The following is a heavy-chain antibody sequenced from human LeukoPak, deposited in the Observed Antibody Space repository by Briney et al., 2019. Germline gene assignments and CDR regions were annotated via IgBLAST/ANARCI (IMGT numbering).Heavy chain of an antibody. J-gene: IGHJ4*02. CDR2: IKPDGTTK. V-gene: IGHV3-7*03. CDR1: GFTFNYAW. D-gene: IGHD6-13*01. Sequence: GGSLRLSCAASGFTFNYAWMSWVRQAPGEGLEWVANIKPDGTTKFYVDSAKGRFTISRDNALNSLYLQMNSPRAEDTAIYYCARSIPYGTTWYGRSDYWGQGTLVTVSS. CDR3: ARSIPYGTTWYGRSDY.